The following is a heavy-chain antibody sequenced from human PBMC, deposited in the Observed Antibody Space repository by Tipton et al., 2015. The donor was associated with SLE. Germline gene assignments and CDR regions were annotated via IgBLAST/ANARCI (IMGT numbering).Heavy chain of an antibody. CDR1: SGSLSNYY. CDR2: ISYDGRT. CDR3: ARGPNWGLDDAFDI. Sequence: TLSLICTVSSGSLSNYYWSWIRQHPGKGLEWIGFISYDGRTKYNPSLKSRVTISLDTSKTQFFLRLSSVTAADTAVYFCARGPNWGLDDAFDIWGQGTMVSVSS. D-gene: IGHD7-27*01. V-gene: IGHV4-31*03. J-gene: IGHJ3*02.